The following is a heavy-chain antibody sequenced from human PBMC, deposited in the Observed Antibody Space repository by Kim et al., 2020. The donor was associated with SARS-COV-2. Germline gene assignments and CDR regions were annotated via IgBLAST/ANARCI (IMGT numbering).Heavy chain of an antibody. D-gene: IGHD3-10*01. V-gene: IGHV4-31*02. CDR2: T. J-gene: IGHJ5*02. Sequence: TDYDPSLKSRVTISVDTSKNQFSLKLSSVTAADTAVYYCARGHFNYRFDPWGQGTLVTVSS. CDR3: ARGHFNYRFDP.